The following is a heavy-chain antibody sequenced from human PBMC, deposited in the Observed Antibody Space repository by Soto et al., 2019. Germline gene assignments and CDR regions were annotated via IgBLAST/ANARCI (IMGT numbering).Heavy chain of an antibody. CDR3: AKDILSGTPTPPYYYYGMDV. V-gene: IGHV1-69*13. CDR1: GGTFSSYA. D-gene: IGHD1-20*01. J-gene: IGHJ6*02. CDR2: IIPIFGTA. Sequence: GASVKVSCKASGGTFSSYASSWVRQAPGQGLEWMGGIIPIFGTANYAQKFQGRVTITADESTSTAYMELNSLRAEDTAVYYCAKDILSGTPTPPYYYYGMDVWGQGTTVTVSS.